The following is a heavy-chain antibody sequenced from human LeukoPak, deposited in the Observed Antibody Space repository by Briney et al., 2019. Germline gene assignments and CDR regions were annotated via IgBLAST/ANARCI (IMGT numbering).Heavy chain of an antibody. J-gene: IGHJ3*02. D-gene: IGHD3-3*01. Sequence: SETLSLTCAVYGGSFSGYYWSWIRQPPGKGLEWIGEINHSGSTNYNPSLKSRVTISVGTSKNQFSLKLSSVTAADTAVYYCARGITIFGVVIFFDAFDIWGQGTMVTVSS. CDR2: INHSGST. V-gene: IGHV4-34*01. CDR3: ARGITIFGVVIFFDAFDI. CDR1: GGSFSGYY.